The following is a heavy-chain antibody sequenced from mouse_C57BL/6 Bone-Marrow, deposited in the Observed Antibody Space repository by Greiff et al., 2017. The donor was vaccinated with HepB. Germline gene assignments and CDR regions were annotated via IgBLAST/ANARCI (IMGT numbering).Heavy chain of an antibody. V-gene: IGHV1-9*01. CDR3: ARGGTYYGNLYYAMDY. CDR2: ILPGSGST. D-gene: IGHD2-1*01. CDR1: GYTFTGYW. J-gene: IGHJ4*01. Sequence: QVQLQQSGAELMKPGASVKLSCKATGYTFTGYWIEWVKQRPGHGLEWIGEILPGSGSTNYNEKFKGKAKFHADTSSNTAYMQLSSLTTEDSAIYYCARGGTYYGNLYYAMDYWGQGTAVTVSS.